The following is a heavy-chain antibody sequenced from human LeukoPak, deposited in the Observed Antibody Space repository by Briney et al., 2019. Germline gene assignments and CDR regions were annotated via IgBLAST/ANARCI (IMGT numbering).Heavy chain of an antibody. V-gene: IGHV3-53*01. CDR2: LYSGGSA. Sequence: GGSLRLSCAASGFTFSDYAMSWVRQAPGKGLEWVSFLYSGGSAYYSDSVRGRFTISRDNSKNTLYLQMNSLRAEDTAVYYCARVSGYGDYPPYWGQGTLVTVSS. CDR1: GFTFSDYA. D-gene: IGHD4-17*01. CDR3: ARVSGYGDYPPY. J-gene: IGHJ4*02.